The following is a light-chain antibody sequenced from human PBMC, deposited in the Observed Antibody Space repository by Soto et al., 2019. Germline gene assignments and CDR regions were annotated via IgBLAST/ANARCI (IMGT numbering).Light chain of an antibody. CDR3: QQSYNIPRT. Sequence: DIQLTQSPSFLSASVGDRVTITCRASQGIGGYLDWFQQKPGKAPKLLISAASTLQSGVPSRFSGGGSGTDFTLTISSLQPEDFESYYCQQSYNIPRTFGQGTRLEIK. J-gene: IGKJ5*01. CDR1: QGIGGY. V-gene: IGKV1-39*01. CDR2: AAS.